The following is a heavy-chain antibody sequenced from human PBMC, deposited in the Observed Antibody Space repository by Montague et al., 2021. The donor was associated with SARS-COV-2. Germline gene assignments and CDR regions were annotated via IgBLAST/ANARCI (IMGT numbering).Heavy chain of an antibody. CDR2: IYPGDSDS. V-gene: IGHV5-51*01. CDR3: ARRGFDTSGYYSYFDY. J-gene: IGHJ4*02. CDR1: GYSFTKYW. D-gene: IGHD3-22*01. Sequence: QSGAEVKKPGESLKIFCNGSGYSFTKYWIGWVRQMPGKGLEWMGIIYPGDSDSRYSPSFQGQVTISADKSISTAYLQWSSLKASDTAMYYCARRGFDTSGYYSYFDYWGQGTLVTVSS.